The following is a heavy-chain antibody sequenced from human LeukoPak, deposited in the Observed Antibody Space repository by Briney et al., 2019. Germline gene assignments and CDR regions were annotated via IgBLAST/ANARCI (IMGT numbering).Heavy chain of an antibody. V-gene: IGHV1-46*03. CDR2: INPSGGST. CDR1: GYTFTSYY. Sequence: ASVKVSCKASGYTFTSYYMHWVRQAPGQGLEWMGIINPSGGSTSYAQKFQGRVTMTRDTSTSTVYMELSSLRSEDTAVYYCAYGSGSYYNEFSAFDIWGQGTMVTVSS. J-gene: IGHJ3*02. D-gene: IGHD3-10*01. CDR3: AYGSGSYYNEFSAFDI.